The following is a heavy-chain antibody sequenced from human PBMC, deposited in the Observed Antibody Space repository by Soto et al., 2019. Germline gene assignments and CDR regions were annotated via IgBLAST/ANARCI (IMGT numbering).Heavy chain of an antibody. CDR3: TSGRMTTGGYDC. CDR1: GFTFSDYY. J-gene: IGHJ4*02. D-gene: IGHD4-17*01. CDR2: ITSSSSYT. Sequence: QVQLVESGGGLVKPGGSLRLSCAASGFTFSDYYMSWIRQAPGKGLEWVSYITSSSSYTDYADSVKGRFTISRDNAKNSLFLQMNSLRAEDTAVYYCTSGRMTTGGYDCWGQGTLVTVSS. V-gene: IGHV3-11*05.